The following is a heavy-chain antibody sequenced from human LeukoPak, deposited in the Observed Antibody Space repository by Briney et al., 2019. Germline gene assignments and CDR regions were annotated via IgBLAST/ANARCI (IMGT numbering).Heavy chain of an antibody. V-gene: IGHV3-23*01. CDR1: GFTFSSYA. Sequence: GGSLRLSCAASGFTFSSYAMSWVRQAPGKGLEWVSAISGSGGSTYYADSVKGRFTISRDNSKNTLYLQMSSLRAEDTAVYYCAKGSLAAKGYFDYWGQGTLVTVSS. J-gene: IGHJ4*02. CDR3: AKGSLAAKGYFDY. CDR2: ISGSGGST. D-gene: IGHD6-6*01.